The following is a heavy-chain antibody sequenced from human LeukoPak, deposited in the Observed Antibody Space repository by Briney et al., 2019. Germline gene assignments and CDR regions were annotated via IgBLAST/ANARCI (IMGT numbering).Heavy chain of an antibody. J-gene: IGHJ4*02. D-gene: IGHD3-10*01. CDR3: AKDVRALNNYGSGSSGFY. Sequence: GGSLRLSCAASEFTFSSYGMHWVRQAPGKGLEWVAVISYDGSNKYYADPVKGRFTISRDNSKNTLYLQMNSLRVEDTAVYYCAKDVRALNNYGSGSSGFYWGQGTLVTVSS. CDR1: EFTFSSYG. V-gene: IGHV3-30*18. CDR2: ISYDGSNK.